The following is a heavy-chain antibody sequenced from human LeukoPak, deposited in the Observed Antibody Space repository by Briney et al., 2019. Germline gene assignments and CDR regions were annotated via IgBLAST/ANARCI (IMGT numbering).Heavy chain of an antibody. D-gene: IGHD2-2*01. J-gene: IGHJ6*03. CDR1: GFTSSSYW. CDR3: ARFTIVVVPAAMRRHYYYYMDV. Sequence: PGGSLRLSCAASGFTSSSYWMSWLRQAPGKGLEWVANIKQDGSEKYYVDSVKGRFTISRDNAKNSLYLQMNSLRAEDTAVYYCARFTIVVVPAAMRRHYYYYMDVWGKGTTVTVSS. V-gene: IGHV3-7*01. CDR2: IKQDGSEK.